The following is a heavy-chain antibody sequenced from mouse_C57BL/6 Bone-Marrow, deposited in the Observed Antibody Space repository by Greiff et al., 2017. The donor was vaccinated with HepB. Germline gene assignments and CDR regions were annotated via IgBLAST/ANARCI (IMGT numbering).Heavy chain of an antibody. Sequence: VQLQQSGAELVKPGASVKLSCKASGYTFTEYTIHWVKQRSGQGLEWIGWFYPGSGSIKYNEKFKDKATLTADKSSSTVYMELSRLTSEDSAVYFCARHEEAYCGIYHLYFGVWGTGATVTVSS. CDR3: ARHEEAYCGIYHLYFGV. D-gene: IGHD2-10*01. CDR1: GYTFTEYT. CDR2: FYPGSGSI. J-gene: IGHJ1*03. V-gene: IGHV1-62-2*01.